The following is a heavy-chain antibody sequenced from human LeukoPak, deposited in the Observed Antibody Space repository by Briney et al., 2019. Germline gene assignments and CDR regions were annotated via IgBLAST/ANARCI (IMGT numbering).Heavy chain of an antibody. J-gene: IGHJ6*02. CDR1: GFTFSTYV. Sequence: GGSRRLSCAASGFTFSTYVMNWVRQAPGKGLEWVSTISDSGGSTYYADSVKGRFTISRDNSKSTLYLQMNSLRAEDTAVYYCGRYYVMDVWGQGTSVTVSS. CDR2: ISDSGGST. V-gene: IGHV3-23*01. CDR3: GRYYVMDV.